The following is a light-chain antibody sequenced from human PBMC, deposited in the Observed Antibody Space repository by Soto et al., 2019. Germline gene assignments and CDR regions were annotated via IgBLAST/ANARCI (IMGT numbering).Light chain of an antibody. J-gene: IGKJ5*01. V-gene: IGKV3-20*01. CDR1: QSVSSSY. CDR2: GAS. Sequence: EIVWTQSPGTLSLSPGERATLSFRSSQSVSSSYLAWYQQKPGQAPRLLIYGASSRATGIPDRFSGSGSGTDFTLTISRLESEDFAVYYCQQYGSLITFGQGTRLEIK. CDR3: QQYGSLIT.